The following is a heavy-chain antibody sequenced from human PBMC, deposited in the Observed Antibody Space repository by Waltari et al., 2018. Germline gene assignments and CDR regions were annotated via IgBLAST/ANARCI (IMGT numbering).Heavy chain of an antibody. V-gene: IGHV3-33*05. J-gene: IGHJ6*02. D-gene: IGHD6-13*01. CDR2: ITDDGSIK. CDR1: GFTLGNYG. CDR3: AREYSRICFHALDG. Sequence: QVHVVESGGGVVQPGGSLRLSCAASGFTLGNYGMHGVRQAPGGGREWVAVITDDGSIKNDAESVKGRFTISRENSKNTLYLEMKSLGAEDTAVYYCAREYSRICFHALDGWGQGTAVTVSS.